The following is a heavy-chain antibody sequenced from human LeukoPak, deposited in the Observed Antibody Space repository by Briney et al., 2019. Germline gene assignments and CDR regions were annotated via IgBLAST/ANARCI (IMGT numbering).Heavy chain of an antibody. CDR2: IYTSGST. CDR3: ARDGGKYCSSTSCPHFDY. CDR1: GGSISSYY. V-gene: IGHV4-4*07. J-gene: IGHJ4*02. Sequence: NPPETLSLTCTVSGGSISSYYWSWIRQPAGKGLEWIGRIYTSGSTNYNPSLKSRVTISVDKSKNQFSLKLSSVTAADTAVYYCARDGGKYCSSTSCPHFDYWGQGTLVTVSS. D-gene: IGHD2-2*01.